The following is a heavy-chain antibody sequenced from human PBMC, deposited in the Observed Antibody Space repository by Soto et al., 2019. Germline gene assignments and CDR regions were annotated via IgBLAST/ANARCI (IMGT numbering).Heavy chain of an antibody. CDR3: ARVPLGVFGVVIDY. V-gene: IGHV4-34*01. CDR1: GGSFSGYY. J-gene: IGHJ4*02. D-gene: IGHD3-3*01. CDR2: INHSGST. Sequence: SETLSLTCAVYGGSFSGYYWSWIRQPPGKGLEWIGEINHSGSTNYNPSLKSRVTISVDTSKNQFSLKLSSVTAADTAVYYCARVPLGVFGVVIDYWGQGTLVTVSS.